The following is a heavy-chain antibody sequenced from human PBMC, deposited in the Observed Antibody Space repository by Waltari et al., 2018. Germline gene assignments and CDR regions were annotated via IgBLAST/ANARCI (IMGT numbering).Heavy chain of an antibody. V-gene: IGHV3-21*01. CDR1: GFTFSSYS. CDR2: ISSSSSYI. J-gene: IGHJ3*02. D-gene: IGHD3-3*01. Sequence: EVQLVDSGGGLVKPGGSLRLSCAASGFTFSSYSMNWVRQAPGKGLEWVSSISSSSSYIYHADSVKGRFTISRDNAKNSLYLQMNSLRAEDTAVYYCARDRGVDFWSGYADAFDIWGQGTMVTVSS. CDR3: ARDRGVDFWSGYADAFDI.